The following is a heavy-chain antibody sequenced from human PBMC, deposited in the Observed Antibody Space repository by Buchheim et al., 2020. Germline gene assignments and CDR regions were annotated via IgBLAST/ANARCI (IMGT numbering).Heavy chain of an antibody. CDR2: ISSSSSTI. Sequence: EVQLVESGGGLVQPGGSLRLSCAASGFTFSSYSMNWVRQAPGKGLEWVSYISSSSSTIYYADSVKGRLTISRDNAKNSLYLQMNSLRDEDTAVYYCARDRVRMKGHRRDFDYWGQGTL. D-gene: IGHD3-10*01. CDR3: ARDRVRMKGHRRDFDY. J-gene: IGHJ4*02. CDR1: GFTFSSYS. V-gene: IGHV3-48*02.